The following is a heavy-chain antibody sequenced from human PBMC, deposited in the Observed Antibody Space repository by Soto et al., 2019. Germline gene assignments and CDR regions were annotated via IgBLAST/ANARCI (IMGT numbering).Heavy chain of an antibody. CDR1: GGTVSSYT. Sequence: SVKVSCKASGGTVSSYTISWVRQAPGQGLEWMGRIIPILGIANYAQKFQGRVTITADKSTSTAYMELSSLRSEDTAVYYCARDRSPYCGGDCYSVPDYWGQGTLVTVSS. CDR3: ARDRSPYCGGDCYSVPDY. D-gene: IGHD2-21*02. V-gene: IGHV1-69*04. J-gene: IGHJ4*02. CDR2: IIPILGIA.